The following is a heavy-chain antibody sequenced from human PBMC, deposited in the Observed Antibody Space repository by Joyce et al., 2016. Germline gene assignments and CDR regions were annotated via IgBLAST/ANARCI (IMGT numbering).Heavy chain of an antibody. CDR3: AKRYDYVDY. D-gene: IGHD3-16*01. CDR2: IANDGNKK. J-gene: IGHJ4*02. CDR1: GFTFRNYG. V-gene: IGHV3-30*18. Sequence: QVQLVESGGGVVQPGRFLRLSCAASGFTFRNYGMHWVRQAPGKRMGWVAVIANDGNKKYYADSVKGRFTISGDNSKNTLYLQMDSLRAEDTAVYYCAKRYDYVDYWGQGTLVTVSS.